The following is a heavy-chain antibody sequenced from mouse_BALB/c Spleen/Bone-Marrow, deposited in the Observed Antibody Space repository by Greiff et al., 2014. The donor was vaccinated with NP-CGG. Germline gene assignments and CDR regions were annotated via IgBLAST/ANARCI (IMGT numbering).Heavy chain of an antibody. CDR2: ISDGSTYT. J-gene: IGHJ4*01. CDR3: ARDRGVQGYAMDY. Sequence: EVHLVESGGGLVKPGGSLKLSCAASGFTFSDYYMYWVRQTPEKRLEWVATISDGSTYTYYPDSVKGRFTISRDNAKNNLYLQRSSLKSEDTALYYCARDRGVQGYAMDYWGQGTSVTVSS. D-gene: IGHD2-14*01. V-gene: IGHV5-4*02. CDR1: GFTFSDYY.